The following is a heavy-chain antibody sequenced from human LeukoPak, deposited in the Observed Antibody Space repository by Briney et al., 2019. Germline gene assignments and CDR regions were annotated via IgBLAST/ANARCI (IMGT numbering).Heavy chain of an antibody. CDR3: ASSYNWNCRFDP. D-gene: IGHD1-7*01. CDR2: IIPILGIA. V-gene: IGHV1-69*04. J-gene: IGHJ5*02. CDR1: GGTFSSYA. Sequence: SVKVSCKASGGTFSSYAISWVRQAPGQGLEWMGRIIPILGIANYAQKFQGRVTITADKSTSTAYMELSSLRSEDTAVYYCASSYNWNCRFDPWGQGTLVTVSS.